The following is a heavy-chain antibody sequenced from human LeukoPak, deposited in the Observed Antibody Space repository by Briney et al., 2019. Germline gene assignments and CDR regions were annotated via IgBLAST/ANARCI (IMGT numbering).Heavy chain of an antibody. J-gene: IGHJ3*02. D-gene: IGHD3-22*01. CDR2: ISYDGSNK. CDR3: ARDRVVVTRFRAFDI. Sequence: GGSLRLSCAASGFTFSSYAMHWVRQAPGKGLEWVAVISYDGSNKYYADSVKGRFTISRDNSKNTLYLQMSSLRAEDTAVYYCARDRVVVTRFRAFDIWGQGTMVTVSS. V-gene: IGHV3-30-3*01. CDR1: GFTFSSYA.